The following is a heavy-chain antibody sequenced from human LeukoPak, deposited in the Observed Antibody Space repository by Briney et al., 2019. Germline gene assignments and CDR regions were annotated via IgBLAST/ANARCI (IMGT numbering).Heavy chain of an antibody. V-gene: IGHV4-38-2*02. CDR3: ARSYYDTRGRFDP. Sequence: SETLSLTCTVSGYSISNGYYWGWVRQPPGKGLEWIGTIHRSGTTYYSPSLRSRVTTSVDTSKNQFSLSLSSVTAADTAVYYCARSYYDTRGRFDPWGQGTLVTVSS. D-gene: IGHD3-22*01. CDR2: IHRSGTT. J-gene: IGHJ5*02. CDR1: GYSISNGYY.